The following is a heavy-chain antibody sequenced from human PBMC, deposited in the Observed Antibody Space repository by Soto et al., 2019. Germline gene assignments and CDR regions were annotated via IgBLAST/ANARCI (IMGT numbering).Heavy chain of an antibody. V-gene: IGHV3-15*01. CDR3: TTGDIVVVTAIDY. D-gene: IGHD2-21*02. CDR1: GFTFSNAW. J-gene: IGHJ4*02. Sequence: GGSLRLSCAASGFTFSNAWMSWVRQAPGKGLEWVGRIKSKTDGGTTDYAAPVKGRFTISRDDSKNTLYLQMNSLKTEDTAVYYCTTGDIVVVTAIDYWGQGTLVTVSS. CDR2: IKSKTDGGTT.